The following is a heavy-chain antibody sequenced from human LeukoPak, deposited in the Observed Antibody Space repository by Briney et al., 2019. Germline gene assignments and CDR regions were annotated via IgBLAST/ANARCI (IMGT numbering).Heavy chain of an antibody. J-gene: IGHJ4*02. CDR1: GFTFSSYW. CDR3: ATEGGGYNWIQY. CDR2: IKQDGSEK. Sequence: GGSLRLSCAASGFTFSSYWMRWVRQAPGKGLEWVANIKQDGSEKYYVDSVKGRFTISRDNAKNSLYLQMNSLRAEDTAVYYCATEGGGYNWIQYWGQGTLVTVSS. V-gene: IGHV3-7*01. D-gene: IGHD1-20*01.